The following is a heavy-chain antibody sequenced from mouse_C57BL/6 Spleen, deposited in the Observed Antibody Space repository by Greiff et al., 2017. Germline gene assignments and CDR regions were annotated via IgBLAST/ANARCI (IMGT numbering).Heavy chain of an antibody. CDR3: TRDLGGTCAMDY. CDR1: GFTFSSYA. CDR2: ISSGGDYI. J-gene: IGHJ4*01. V-gene: IGHV5-9-1*02. D-gene: IGHD3-1*01. Sequence: EVMLVESGEGLVKPGGSLKLSCAASGFTFSSYAMSWVRQTPEKRLEWVAYISSGGDYIYYADTVKGRFTISRDNARNTLYLQMSSLKSEDTAMYYCTRDLGGTCAMDYWGQGTSVTVSS.